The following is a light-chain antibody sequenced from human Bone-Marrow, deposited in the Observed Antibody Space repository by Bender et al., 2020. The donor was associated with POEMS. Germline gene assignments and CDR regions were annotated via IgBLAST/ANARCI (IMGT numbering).Light chain of an antibody. V-gene: IGLV3-27*01. CDR1: VLAKQN. CDR3: YSAADNPWV. CDR2: KDS. Sequence: SYELTQSSSVTVSPGQTARISCSGDVLAKQNARWFQQRPGQAPLSVIYKDSERPSGIPERFSASRSGTTVTLTISGAQVEDDADYYCYSAADNPWVFGGGTKLTVL. J-gene: IGLJ3*02.